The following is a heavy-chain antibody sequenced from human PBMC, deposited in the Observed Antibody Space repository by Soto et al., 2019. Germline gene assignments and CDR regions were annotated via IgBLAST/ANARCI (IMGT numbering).Heavy chain of an antibody. D-gene: IGHD3-3*01. V-gene: IGHV1-3*01. CDR1: GYTFTSYA. J-gene: IGHJ6*02. CDR2: INAGNGNT. CDR3: ARDTAYYDFWSGYSAPYGMDV. Sequence: QVQLVQSGAEVKKPGASVKVSRKASGYTFTSYAMHWVRQAPGQRLEWMGWINAGNGNTKYSQKFQGRVTITRDTSASTAYMELSSLRSEDTAVYYCARDTAYYDFWSGYSAPYGMDVWGQGTTVTVSS.